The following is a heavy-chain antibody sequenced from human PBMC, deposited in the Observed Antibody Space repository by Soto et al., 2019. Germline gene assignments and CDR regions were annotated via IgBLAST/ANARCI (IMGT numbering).Heavy chain of an antibody. CDR3: ARGSRYCSGGSCPNAFDI. CDR2: ISYDGSNK. V-gene: IGHV3-30-3*01. Sequence: GGSLRLSCAASGFTFSSYAMHWVRQAPGKGLEWVAVISYDGSNKYYADSVKGRFTISRDNSKNTLYLQMNSLRAEDTAVYYCARGSRYCSGGSCPNAFDIWGQGTMVTVSS. D-gene: IGHD2-15*01. CDR1: GFTFSSYA. J-gene: IGHJ3*02.